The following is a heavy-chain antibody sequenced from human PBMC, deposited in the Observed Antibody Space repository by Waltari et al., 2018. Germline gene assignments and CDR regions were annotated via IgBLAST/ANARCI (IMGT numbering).Heavy chain of an antibody. Sequence: QVQLQESGPGLVKPSETLSLTCAVSGYSISSGYYWGWIRQPPGKGVEWIGSIYHSGSTYYNPSLKSRVTISVDTSKNQFSLKLSSVTAADTAVYYCASLGDYYGSGSYFEGYYFDYWGQGTLVTVSS. CDR1: GYSISSGYY. J-gene: IGHJ4*02. V-gene: IGHV4-38-2*01. CDR2: IYHSGST. CDR3: ASLGDYYGSGSYFEGYYFDY. D-gene: IGHD3-10*01.